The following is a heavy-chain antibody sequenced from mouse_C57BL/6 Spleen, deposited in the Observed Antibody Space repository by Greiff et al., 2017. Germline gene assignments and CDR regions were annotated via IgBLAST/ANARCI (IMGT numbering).Heavy chain of an antibody. CDR1: GYTFTSYW. CDR3: ARGMYGKGYYARDY. D-gene: IGHD2-10*02. J-gene: IGHJ4*01. V-gene: IGHV1-69*01. Sequence: QVQLQQPGAELVMPGASVKLSCKASGYTFTSYWMHWVKQRPGQGLEWIGEIDPSDSYTNYNQKFKGKSTLTVDKSASTAYMQLSSLTSEDSAVYYCARGMYGKGYYARDYWGQGTSVTVAS. CDR2: IDPSDSYT.